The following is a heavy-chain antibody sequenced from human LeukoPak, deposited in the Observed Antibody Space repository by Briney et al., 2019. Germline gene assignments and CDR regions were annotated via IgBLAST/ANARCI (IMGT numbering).Heavy chain of an antibody. J-gene: IGHJ6*03. CDR1: GYTFTTYA. D-gene: IGHD5-12*01. CDR3: ARGLVDILATGGYYMDV. Sequence: ASVKVSCKASGYTFTTYAMNWVRQAPGQGLEWMGWINTNTGNPTYVQGFTGRFVFSLDTSVSTAYLQITSLMAEDTAVYYCARGLVDILATGGYYMDVWGKGTTVTVSS. CDR2: INTNTGNP. V-gene: IGHV7-4-1*02.